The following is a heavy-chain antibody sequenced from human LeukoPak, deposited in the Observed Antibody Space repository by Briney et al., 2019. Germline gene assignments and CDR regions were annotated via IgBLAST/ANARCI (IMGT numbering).Heavy chain of an antibody. V-gene: IGHV4-34*01. CDR3: ARDQGYCSSTSCYGNWFDP. CDR1: GGSFSGYY. Sequence: SETLSLTCAVYGGSFSGYYWSWIRQPPGKGLEWIGEINHSGSTNYNPSLKSRVTISVDTSKNQFSLKLSSVTAADTAVYYCARDQGYCSSTSCYGNWFDPWGQGTLVTVSS. D-gene: IGHD2-2*01. CDR2: INHSGST. J-gene: IGHJ5*02.